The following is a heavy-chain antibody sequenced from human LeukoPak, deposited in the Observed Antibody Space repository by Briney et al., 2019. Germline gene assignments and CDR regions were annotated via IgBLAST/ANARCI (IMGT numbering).Heavy chain of an antibody. CDR2: IYSGGST. Sequence: GGSLRLSCAASGFTVSSNYMSWVRQAPGKGLEWVSVIYSGGSTYYADSVKGRLTISRDNSKNTLYLQMNSLRAEDTAVYYCARGRRSGWYVYFDYWGQGTLVTVSS. D-gene: IGHD6-19*01. V-gene: IGHV3-66*02. CDR3: ARGRRSGWYVYFDY. CDR1: GFTVSSNY. J-gene: IGHJ4*02.